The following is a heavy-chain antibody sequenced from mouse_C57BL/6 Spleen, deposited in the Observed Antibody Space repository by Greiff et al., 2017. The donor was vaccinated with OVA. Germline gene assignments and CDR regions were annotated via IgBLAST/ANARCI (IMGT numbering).Heavy chain of an antibody. CDR1: GFTFSSYA. J-gene: IGHJ1*03. CDR2: ISDGGSYT. CDR3: ARDQGDGSSYGYFDV. D-gene: IGHD1-1*01. V-gene: IGHV5-4*01. Sequence: EVMLVESGGGLVKPGGSLKLSCTASGFTFSSYAMSWVRQTPEKRLEWVATISDGGSYTYYPDNVKGRFTISRDNAKNNLYLQMSHLKSEDTAMYYCARDQGDGSSYGYFDVWGTGTTVTVSS.